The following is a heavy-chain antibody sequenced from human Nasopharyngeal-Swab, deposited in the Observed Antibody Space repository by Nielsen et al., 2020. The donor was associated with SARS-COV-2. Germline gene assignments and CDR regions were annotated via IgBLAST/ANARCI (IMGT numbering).Heavy chain of an antibody. CDR2: ISSSGSTI. D-gene: IGHD2-15*01. Sequence: GESLKISCAASGFTFSDYYMSWIRQAPGKGLEWVSYISSSGSTIYYADSVKGRFTISRDNAKNSLYLQMNSLRAEDTAVYYCARGGYIVVVVAATDYWGQGTLVTVSS. CDR1: GFTFSDYY. CDR3: ARGGYIVVVVAATDY. V-gene: IGHV3-11*04. J-gene: IGHJ4*02.